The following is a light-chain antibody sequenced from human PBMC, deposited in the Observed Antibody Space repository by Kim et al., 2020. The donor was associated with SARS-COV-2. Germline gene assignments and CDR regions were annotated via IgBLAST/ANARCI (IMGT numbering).Light chain of an antibody. CDR1: QSVLASSNNKNY. J-gene: IGKJ1*01. CDR3: QQYYSTPQT. V-gene: IGKV4-1*01. CDR2: WAS. Sequence: ATINCRSGQSVLASSNNKNYLAWYQQKPGQPPKLRIYWASTRESGVPDRLSGSGSGTDFTLTISSLQAEDVAVYYCQQYYSTPQTFGQGTKVDIK.